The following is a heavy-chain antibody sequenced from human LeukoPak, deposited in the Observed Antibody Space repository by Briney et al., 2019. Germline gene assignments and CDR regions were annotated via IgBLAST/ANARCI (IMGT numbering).Heavy chain of an antibody. Sequence: ASVKVSCKASGYTFTSYYMHWVRQAPGQGLEWMGIINPSGGSTSYAQKLQGRVTMTTDTSTSTAYMELRSLRSDDTAVYYCARDNVRYGMDVWGQGTTVTVSS. J-gene: IGHJ6*02. V-gene: IGHV1-46*01. D-gene: IGHD2-8*01. CDR1: GYTFTSYY. CDR2: INPSGGST. CDR3: ARDNVRYGMDV.